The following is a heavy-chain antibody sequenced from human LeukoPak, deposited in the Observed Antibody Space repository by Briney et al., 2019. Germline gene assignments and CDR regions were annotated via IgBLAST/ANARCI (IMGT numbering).Heavy chain of an antibody. Sequence: ASVKVSCKASGYTFTSYDINWVRQATGQGLEWMGWMNPNSGNTGYAQKFQGRVTITRNTSISTAYMELSSLRSEDTAVYYCAPRTTVTTNWEDYWGQGTLVTVSS. D-gene: IGHD4-17*01. CDR2: MNPNSGNT. CDR1: GYTFTSYD. V-gene: IGHV1-8*03. CDR3: APRTTVTTNWEDY. J-gene: IGHJ4*02.